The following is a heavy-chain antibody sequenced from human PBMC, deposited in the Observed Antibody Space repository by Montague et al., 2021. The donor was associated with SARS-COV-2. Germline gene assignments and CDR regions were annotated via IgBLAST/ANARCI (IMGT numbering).Heavy chain of an antibody. J-gene: IGHJ1*01. CDR1: GNNFATYW. Sequence: QSGAEVKKPGESLKIFCKASGNNFATYWIAWVRHMPGKGLEWMGIINPGDTETIYSPSFQGQVTISADRSITTAYLQWSRLKASDTAIYYCVTERGRVVAAPEFFQHWGQGTLVTVSS. V-gene: IGHV5-51*03. D-gene: IGHD3-22*01. CDR3: VTERGRVVAAPEFFQH. CDR2: INPGDTET.